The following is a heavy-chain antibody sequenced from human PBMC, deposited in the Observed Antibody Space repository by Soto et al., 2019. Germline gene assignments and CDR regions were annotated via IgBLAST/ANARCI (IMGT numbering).Heavy chain of an antibody. CDR1: GFSFKSYA. D-gene: IGHD5-18*01. V-gene: IGHV3-30-3*01. CDR3: ARDRPGXYGYSWDDFFYYYGMDV. J-gene: IGHJ6*02. CDR2: VSYDGSNK. Sequence: GGSLRLSCAASGFSFKSYAIHWVRQAPGKGLEWVAVVSYDGSNKFYADSVKGRFTISRDDSKNTVFLQMNSLRVEDTAVFYCARDRPGXYGYSWDDFFYYYGMDVWGQGTTVTVSS.